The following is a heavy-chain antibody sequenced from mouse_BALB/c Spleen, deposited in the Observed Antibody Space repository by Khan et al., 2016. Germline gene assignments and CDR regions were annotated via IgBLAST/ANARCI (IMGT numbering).Heavy chain of an antibody. Sequence: EVELVESGGGLVKPGGSLTLSCATSGFTFSSYAMSRVRQTPERRLEWVATISSGGSYTYYPDSVKGRFTISRDNAKNTLHMQMSSLRSEDTAMYYCVGHVIATSCWFAYWGQGTLVTVSA. CDR3: VGHVIATSCWFAY. V-gene: IGHV5-9-3*01. D-gene: IGHD1-1*01. CDR1: GFTFSSYA. J-gene: IGHJ3*01. CDR2: ISSGGSYT.